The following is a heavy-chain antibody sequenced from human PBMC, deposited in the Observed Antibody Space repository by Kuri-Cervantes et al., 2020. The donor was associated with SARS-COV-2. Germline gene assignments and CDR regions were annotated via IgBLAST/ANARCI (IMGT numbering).Heavy chain of an antibody. CDR2: INPNSGGT. CDR3: ARDLAWGGYYMDV. V-gene: IGHV1-2*02. J-gene: IGHJ6*03. Sequence: AAVKVSCKASGYTFTGYYMHWVRQAPGQGLEWMGWINPNSGGTNYAQKFQGRVTMTRDTSISTAYMELSRLRSDDTAVYYCARDLAWGGYYMDVWGKGTTVTVSS. CDR1: GYTFTGYY. D-gene: IGHD7-27*01.